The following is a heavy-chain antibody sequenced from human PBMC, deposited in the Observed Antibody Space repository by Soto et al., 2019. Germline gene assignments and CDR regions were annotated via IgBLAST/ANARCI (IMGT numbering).Heavy chain of an antibody. CDR2: IFFSGNT. J-gene: IGHJ4*02. V-gene: IGHV4-31*02. CDR3: ARDNYGGMLDF. Sequence: WTWIRQHPGKGLEWIGRIFFSGNTHYNPALKSRLTFSLDTAKNQFSLKLTSVTAEDTAIYYCARDNYGGMLDFLGPGTRVTVAS. D-gene: IGHD4-17*01.